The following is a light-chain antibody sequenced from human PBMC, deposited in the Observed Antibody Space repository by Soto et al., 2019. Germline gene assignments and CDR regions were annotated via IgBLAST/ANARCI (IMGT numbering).Light chain of an antibody. J-gene: IGLJ1*01. CDR2: DVS. V-gene: IGLV2-14*01. Sequence: QSVLTQPASVSGSPGQSITISCTGTSSDVGGYNYVSWHQQHPGKAPKLMIYDVSNRPSGVSNRFSGSKSGNTASLTISGLQAGDEADYYCSSYTSSSTYVFGTGTKVTVL. CDR1: SSDVGGYNY. CDR3: SSYTSSSTYV.